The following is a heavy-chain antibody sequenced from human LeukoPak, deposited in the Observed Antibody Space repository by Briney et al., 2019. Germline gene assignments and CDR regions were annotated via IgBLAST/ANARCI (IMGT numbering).Heavy chain of an antibody. V-gene: IGHV4-38-2*02. CDR2: IYHSGST. D-gene: IGHD3-22*01. CDR3: ACYDSSGYYYTDY. CDR1: GYSISSGYY. Sequence: SETLSLTCTVSGYSISSGYYWGWIRQPPGKGLEWIGSIYHSGSTYYNPSLKSRVIISVDTSKNQFSLKLSSVTAADTAVYYCACYDSSGYYYTDYWGQGTLVTVSS. J-gene: IGHJ4*02.